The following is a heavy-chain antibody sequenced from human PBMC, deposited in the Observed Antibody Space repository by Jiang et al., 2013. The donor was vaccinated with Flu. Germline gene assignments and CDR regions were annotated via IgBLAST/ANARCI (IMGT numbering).Heavy chain of an antibody. CDR2: INAGNGNT. Sequence: SGAEVKKPGASVKVSCKASGYTFTSYAMHWVRQAPGQRLEWMGWINAGNGNTKYSQKFQGRVTITRDTSASTAYMELSSLRSEDTAVYYCAIDLGYCSSTSCSSYYYYGMDVWGQGTTVTVSS. V-gene: IGHV1-3*01. CDR1: GYTFTSYA. CDR3: AIDLGYCSSTSCSSYYYYGMDV. J-gene: IGHJ6*02. D-gene: IGHD2-2*01.